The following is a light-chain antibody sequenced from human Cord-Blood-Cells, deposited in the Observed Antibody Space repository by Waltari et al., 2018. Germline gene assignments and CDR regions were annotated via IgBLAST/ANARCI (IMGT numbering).Light chain of an antibody. V-gene: IGLV3-19*01. CDR1: SLTSYY. CDR2: GKN. J-gene: IGLJ2*01. Sequence: SPQLTQDPAVSVALGQTVRITCQGDSLTSYYASRYQQKPGQAPVLVIYGKNNRPSGIPDRFAGSSSGNTASLTITGSQAEDEADYYCNSRDSSGNHVVFGGGTKLTVL. CDR3: NSRDSSGNHVV.